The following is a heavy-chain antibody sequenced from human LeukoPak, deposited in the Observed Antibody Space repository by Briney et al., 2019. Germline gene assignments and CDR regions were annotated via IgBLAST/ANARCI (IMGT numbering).Heavy chain of an antibody. J-gene: IGHJ4*02. CDR3: AREKQKYSSGWYCLDY. CDR1: GFTFSTYG. V-gene: IGHV3-33*01. CDR2: IWYDGSNK. D-gene: IGHD6-19*01. Sequence: GGSLRLSCASSGFTFSTYGLHWVRQAPGKVLEWVALIWYDGSNKYYADSVKGRFTISRDNSKNTLYLQMNSMRAEDTAVYYCAREKQKYSSGWYCLDYWGQGTLVTVSS.